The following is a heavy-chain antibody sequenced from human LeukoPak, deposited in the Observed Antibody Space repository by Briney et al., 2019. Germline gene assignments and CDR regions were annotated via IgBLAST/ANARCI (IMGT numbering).Heavy chain of an antibody. D-gene: IGHD3-22*01. J-gene: IGHJ4*02. V-gene: IGHV3-33*08. CDR1: GFTFSSYA. Sequence: PGGSLRLSCAASGFTFSSYAMSWVRQAPGKGLEWVAVIWSDGSEKRYADSVKGRFTISRDNSKSTLYLQMNSLRAEDTAVYYCVSGSDTSGYYFYWGQGILVTVSS. CDR3: VSGSDTSGYYFY. CDR2: IWSDGSEK.